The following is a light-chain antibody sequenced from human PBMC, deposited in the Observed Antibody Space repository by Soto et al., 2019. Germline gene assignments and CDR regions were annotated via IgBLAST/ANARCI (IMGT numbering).Light chain of an antibody. Sequence: QSALTQPASASGSPGQSITISCTGTSSDVGGYNYVSWYQQHPGKAPKLMIYDVSNRPSGVSTRFSGSKSGNTASLTISGLQAEDAAAYYCSSYTSSSSYVFGPGTKLTVL. CDR1: SSDVGGYNY. CDR3: SSYTSSSSYV. V-gene: IGLV2-14*01. CDR2: DVS. J-gene: IGLJ1*01.